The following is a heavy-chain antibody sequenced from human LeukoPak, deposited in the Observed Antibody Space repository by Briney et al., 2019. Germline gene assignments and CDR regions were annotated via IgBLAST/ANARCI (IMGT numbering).Heavy chain of an antibody. Sequence: PGGSLRLSCAASGFTFSSYAMSWVRQAPGKGLEWVSAISGSGGSTYYADSVKGRFTISRDYSKNTLYLQMNSLRAEDTAVYYCAKDDFWSGYGEKTNWFDPWGQGTLVTVSS. J-gene: IGHJ5*02. CDR3: AKDDFWSGYGEKTNWFDP. V-gene: IGHV3-23*01. CDR1: GFTFSSYA. CDR2: ISGSGGST. D-gene: IGHD3-3*01.